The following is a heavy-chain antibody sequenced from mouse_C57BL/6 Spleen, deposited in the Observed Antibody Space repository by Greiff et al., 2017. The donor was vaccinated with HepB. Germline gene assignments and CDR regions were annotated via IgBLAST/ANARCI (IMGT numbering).Heavy chain of an antibody. J-gene: IGHJ2*01. CDR1: GYTFTDYE. Sequence: QVHVKQSGAELVRPGASVTLSCKASGYTFTDYEMHWVKQTPVHGLEWIGAIDPETGGTAYNQKFKGKAILTADKSSSTAYMELRSLTSEDSAVYYCTRGGWTFDYWGQGTTLTVSS. D-gene: IGHD1-1*02. CDR2: IDPETGGT. V-gene: IGHV1-15*01. CDR3: TRGGWTFDY.